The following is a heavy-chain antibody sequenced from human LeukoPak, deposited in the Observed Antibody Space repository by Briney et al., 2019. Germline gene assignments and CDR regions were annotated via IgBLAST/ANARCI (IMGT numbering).Heavy chain of an antibody. J-gene: IGHJ4*02. V-gene: IGHV3-66*01. CDR3: ARASQWLAFDS. Sequence: GGSLRLSCAGSGFTVSSNHMSWVRQTPGKGLEWVSVIFNGDKTAYADSVKGRFTISRDNSKNTLDLQMNSLRAEDTAVYFCARASQWLAFDSWGQGTLVTVSS. D-gene: IGHD6-19*01. CDR2: IFNGDKT. CDR1: GFTVSSNH.